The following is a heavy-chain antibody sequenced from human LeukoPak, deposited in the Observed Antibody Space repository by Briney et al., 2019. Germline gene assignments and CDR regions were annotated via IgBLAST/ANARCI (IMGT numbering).Heavy chain of an antibody. Sequence: GGSLRLSCAAPGFTFSSYGMNWVRQAPGKGLEWVSYISSSGATIYYADSVKGRFTISRDNAKNSLYLQMNSLRAEDTAVYYCARVLSNWSNNYYYMDVWGKGATVTVSS. V-gene: IGHV3-48*01. J-gene: IGHJ6*03. CDR2: ISSSGATI. CDR3: ARVLSNWSNNYYYMDV. D-gene: IGHD6-13*01. CDR1: GFTFSSYG.